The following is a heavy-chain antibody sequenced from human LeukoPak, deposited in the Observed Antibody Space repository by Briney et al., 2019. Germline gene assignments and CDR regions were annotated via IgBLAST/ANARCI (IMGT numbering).Heavy chain of an antibody. CDR1: GFTFSSYA. V-gene: IGHV3-23*01. D-gene: IGHD5-18*01. J-gene: IGHJ4*02. CDR3: VRHNYGYDY. Sequence: PGGSLRLSCAASGFTFSSYAMNWVRQAPGKGLEWVSAITSSGGYTYYADSVKGRFTISRDNAKNTLSLQMNSLRAEDTAVYYCVRHNYGYDYWGQGTPVTVSS. CDR2: ITSSGGYT.